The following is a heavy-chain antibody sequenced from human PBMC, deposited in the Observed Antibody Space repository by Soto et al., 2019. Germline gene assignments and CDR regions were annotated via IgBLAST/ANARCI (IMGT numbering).Heavy chain of an antibody. Sequence: QLPLQESGPGLVESSETLSLTCTVSGGSISGSSYYWGWIRQPPGKGLEWIGSIYDSGSTYYNPSHTSRATISVATSKNQFSLKLSSVTAAVTAVYYCARSNYFQTKYYFDYWGQGTLVTVSS. J-gene: IGHJ4*02. CDR2: IYDSGST. CDR3: ARSNYFQTKYYFDY. V-gene: IGHV4-39*01. D-gene: IGHD4-4*01. CDR1: GGSISGSSYY.